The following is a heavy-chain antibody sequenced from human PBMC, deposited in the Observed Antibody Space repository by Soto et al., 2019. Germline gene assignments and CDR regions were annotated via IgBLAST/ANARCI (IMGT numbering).Heavy chain of an antibody. CDR1: GGCISSGGYY. CDR3: ASAPVAGMGTFFDY. V-gene: IGHV4-31*03. CDR2: IYYSGST. D-gene: IGHD6-19*01. J-gene: IGHJ4*02. Sequence: PSGTLSLTCTVSGGCISSGGYYWSWNRQHPGKGLEWIGYIYYSGSTYYNPSLKSRVTISVDTSKNQFSLKLSSGTAADTAVYYCASAPVAGMGTFFDYWGQGTLVTVSS.